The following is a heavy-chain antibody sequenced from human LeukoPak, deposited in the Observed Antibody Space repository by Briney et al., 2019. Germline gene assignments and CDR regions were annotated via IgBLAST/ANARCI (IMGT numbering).Heavy chain of an antibody. D-gene: IGHD3-10*01. J-gene: IGHJ4*02. Sequence: SETLSLTCTVSGGSISSYYGNWIRQPPGKGLEWIGYIYNTGSTNNNPSLKSRVTISVDTSKKHFSLKLSSVTAADTAVYYCARETPYGSGSYPFDYWGQGILVTVSS. CDR2: IYNTGST. CDR3: ARETPYGSGSYPFDY. V-gene: IGHV4-59*01. CDR1: GGSISSYY.